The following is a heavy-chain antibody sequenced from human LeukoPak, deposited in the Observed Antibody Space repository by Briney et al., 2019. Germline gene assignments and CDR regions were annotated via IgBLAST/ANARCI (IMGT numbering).Heavy chain of an antibody. CDR3: ARDLEPGSYYYDSSGPFDY. CDR2: IRYDGSNK. CDR1: GFTFSSYG. V-gene: IGHV3-30*02. Sequence: GGSLRLSCAASGFTFSSYGMHWVRQAPGKGLEWVAFIRYDGSNKYYADSVKGRFTISRDNSKNTLYLQMNSLRAEDTAVYYCARDLEPGSYYYDSSGPFDYWGQGTLVTVSS. D-gene: IGHD3-22*01. J-gene: IGHJ4*02.